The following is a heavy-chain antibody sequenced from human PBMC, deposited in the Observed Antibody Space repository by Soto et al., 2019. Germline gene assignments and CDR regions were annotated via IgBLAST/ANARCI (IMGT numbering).Heavy chain of an antibody. CDR1: GFTFSSYG. CDR2: ISYDGSNK. Sequence: QVQLVESGGGVVQPGRSLRLSCAASGFTFSSYGMHWVRQAPGKGLEWVAVISYDGSNKYYADSVKGRFTISRDNSKNPLYLQMNNLRAEDTAVYYCAKDGVAGTSLDYWGQGTLVTVSS. D-gene: IGHD6-19*01. CDR3: AKDGVAGTSLDY. V-gene: IGHV3-30*18. J-gene: IGHJ4*02.